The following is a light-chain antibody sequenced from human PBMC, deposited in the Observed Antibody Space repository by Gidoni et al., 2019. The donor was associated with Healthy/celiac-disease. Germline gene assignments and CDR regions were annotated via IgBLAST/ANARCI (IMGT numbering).Light chain of an antibody. Sequence: QSALTQPASVSGPPGPSITISCTGTSRDVGSYNLVSWYQQHPGKAPKLMIYEVSKRPSGVSTRFSGSKSGNTASLTISGLQAEDEADYYCCSYAGSSTFEVFGGGTKLTVL. CDR1: SRDVGSYNL. CDR2: EVS. V-gene: IGLV2-23*02. CDR3: CSYAGSSTFEV. J-gene: IGLJ3*02.